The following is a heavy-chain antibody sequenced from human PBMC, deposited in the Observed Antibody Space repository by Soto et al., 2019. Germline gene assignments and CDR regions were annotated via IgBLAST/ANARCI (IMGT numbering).Heavy chain of an antibody. D-gene: IGHD1-26*01. CDR3: ASVSRPIASGGY. CDR2: ISSSGSYI. J-gene: IGHJ4*02. Sequence: GGSLRLSCAASGFTFSSYTMNWVRQAPGKGLEWVSSISSSGSYIYYTDSVKGRFTISRDNAKNSLYLQMNSLRAEDTAVYYCASVSRPIASGGYWGQGSLVTVSS. CDR1: GFTFSSYT. V-gene: IGHV3-21*01.